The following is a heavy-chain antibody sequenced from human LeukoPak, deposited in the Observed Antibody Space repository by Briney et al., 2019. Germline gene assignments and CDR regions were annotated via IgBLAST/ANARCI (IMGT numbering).Heavy chain of an antibody. J-gene: IGHJ6*02. Sequence: GGSLRLSCAASGFTFDDYAMHWVRQAPGKGLEWVSGISWNSGSIGYADSVKGRFTISRDNAKNSLHLQMNSLRAEDTALYYCAKGVVVVPAAIYYGMDVWGQGTTVTVSS. CDR3: AKGVVVVPAAIYYGMDV. CDR2: ISWNSGSI. D-gene: IGHD2-2*02. V-gene: IGHV3-9*01. CDR1: GFTFDDYA.